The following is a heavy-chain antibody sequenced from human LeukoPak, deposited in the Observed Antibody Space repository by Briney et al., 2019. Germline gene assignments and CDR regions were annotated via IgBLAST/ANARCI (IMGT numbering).Heavy chain of an antibody. CDR1: GYTFTDYY. CDR3: ARGDITMIVVVGHIDY. J-gene: IGHJ4*02. CDR2: INPNSGGT. Sequence: ASVKVSCKASGYTFTDYYMHWVRQAPGQGLEWMGWINPNSGGTNSAQKFQGRVTMTRDTSISTAYMELSRLTYDDMAVYYCARGDITMIVVVGHIDYWGQGTLVTVSS. V-gene: IGHV1-2*02. D-gene: IGHD3-22*01.